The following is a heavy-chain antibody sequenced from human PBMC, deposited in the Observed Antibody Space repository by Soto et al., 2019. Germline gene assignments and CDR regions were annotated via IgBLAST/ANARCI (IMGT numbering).Heavy chain of an antibody. J-gene: IGHJ6*02. CDR2: IDPSDSYT. CDR1: GYSFTSYW. D-gene: IGHD2-15*01. CDR3: ARQDCSGGSCYSGGLGYYYYGMDV. Sequence: GESLKISCKGSGYSFTSYWISWVRQMPGKGLEWMGRIDPSDSYTNYSPSFQGHVTISADKSISTAYLQWSSLKASDTAMYYCARQDCSGGSCYSGGLGYYYYGMDVWGQGTTVTVSS. V-gene: IGHV5-10-1*01.